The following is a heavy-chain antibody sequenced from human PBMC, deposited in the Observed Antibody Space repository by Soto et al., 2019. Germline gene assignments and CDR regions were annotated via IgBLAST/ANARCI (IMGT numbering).Heavy chain of an antibody. CDR3: ARSKGGELLSDRYFDY. CDR1: GYTFTSYY. CDR2: INPSGGST. Sequence: VKVSCKASGYTFTSYYMHWVRQAPGQGLEWMGIINPSGGSTSYAQKFQGRVTMTRDTSTSTVYMELSSLRSEDTAVYYCARSKGGELLSDRYFDYWGQGTLVTVSS. V-gene: IGHV1-46*01. J-gene: IGHJ4*02. D-gene: IGHD3-10*01.